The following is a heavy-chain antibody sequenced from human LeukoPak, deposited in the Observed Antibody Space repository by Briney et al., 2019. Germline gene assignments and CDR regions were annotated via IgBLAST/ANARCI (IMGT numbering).Heavy chain of an antibody. Sequence: GGSLRLSCAASGFTFSDYYMSWIRQAPGKGLKWVSYISSSGSTIYYADSVKGRFTISRDNAKNSLYLQMNSLRAEDTAVYYCARDRGYDILTGYYEYYMDVWGKGTTVTVSS. J-gene: IGHJ6*03. CDR2: ISSSGSTI. CDR1: GFTFSDYY. D-gene: IGHD3-9*01. V-gene: IGHV3-11*01. CDR3: ARDRGYDILTGYYEYYMDV.